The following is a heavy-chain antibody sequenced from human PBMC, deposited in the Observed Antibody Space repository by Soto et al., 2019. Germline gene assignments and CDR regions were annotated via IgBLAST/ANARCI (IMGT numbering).Heavy chain of an antibody. D-gene: IGHD2-15*01. Sequence: KPSETLSLTCAVYGGSFSGYYWSWIRQPPGKGLEWIGEINHSGSTNYNPSLKSRVTISVDTSKNQFSLKLSSVTAADTAVYYCARVKRATGSSNWFDPWGQGTLVTVSS. J-gene: IGHJ5*02. CDR1: GGSFSGYY. CDR3: ARVKRATGSSNWFDP. CDR2: INHSGST. V-gene: IGHV4-34*01.